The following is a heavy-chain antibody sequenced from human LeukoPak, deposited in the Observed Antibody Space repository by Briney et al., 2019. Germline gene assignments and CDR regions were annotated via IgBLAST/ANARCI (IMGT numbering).Heavy chain of an antibody. V-gene: IGHV4-39*01. Sequence: SETLSLTCTVSGGSISSSSYYWGWLRQPPGKGLEWIGSIYYSGSTYYNPSLKSRVTISVDTSKNQFSLKLSSVTAADTAVYYCARQRDRGLDYWGQGTLVTVSS. CDR2: IYYSGST. CDR3: ARQRDRGLDY. CDR1: GGSISSSSYY. D-gene: IGHD2-21*02. J-gene: IGHJ4*02.